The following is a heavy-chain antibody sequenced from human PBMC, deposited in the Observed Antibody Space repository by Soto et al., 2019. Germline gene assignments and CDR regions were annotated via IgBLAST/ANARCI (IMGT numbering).Heavy chain of an antibody. J-gene: IGHJ3*02. CDR3: ARHARGGSYVAFDI. Sequence: PGESLKISCKGSGYSFTDYWISWVSKMPGKGLEWMGRIDPSDSYTNYSPSFQGHVTISADKSISTAYLQWSSLKASDTAMYYCARHARGGSYVAFDIWGQGTMVTVSS. CDR2: IDPSDSYT. V-gene: IGHV5-10-1*01. CDR1: GYSFTDYW. D-gene: IGHD1-26*01.